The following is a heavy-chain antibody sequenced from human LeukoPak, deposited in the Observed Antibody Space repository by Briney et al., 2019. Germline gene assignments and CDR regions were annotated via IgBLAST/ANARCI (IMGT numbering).Heavy chain of an antibody. CDR3: ARSTAHAFDI. CDR1: GFIVSSNY. D-gene: IGHD5-18*01. Sequence: GGSLRLSCAASGFIVSSNYMSWVRQAPGKGLEWVANIKEDGSDKYYVDSVKGRFTVSKDNAKNSMSLQMNSLRPEDTAVYYCARSTAHAFDIWGQGTIVTVSS. V-gene: IGHV3-7*02. CDR2: IKEDGSDK. J-gene: IGHJ3*02.